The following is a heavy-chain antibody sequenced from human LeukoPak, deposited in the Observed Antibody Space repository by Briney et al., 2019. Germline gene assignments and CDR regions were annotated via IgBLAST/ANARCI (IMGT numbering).Heavy chain of an antibody. CDR2: IYTSGGT. Sequence: SETLSLTCTVSGGSISTYYWSWIRQPAGKGLEWIGRIYTSGGTTYNPSLKSRVTMSVDTSKNQCSLKLSSVTPADTAVYYCARDLIYSPYNWFDPWGERTLVTVSS. J-gene: IGHJ5*02. CDR1: GGSISTYY. V-gene: IGHV4-4*07. CDR3: ARDLIYSPYNWFDP. D-gene: IGHD2-21*01.